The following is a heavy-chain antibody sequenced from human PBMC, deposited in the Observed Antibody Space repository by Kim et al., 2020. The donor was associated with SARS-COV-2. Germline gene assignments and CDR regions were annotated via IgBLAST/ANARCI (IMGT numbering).Heavy chain of an antibody. J-gene: IGHJ4*02. V-gene: IGHV4-39*01. CDR3: ARRVTIFGVPTYYFDY. Sequence: SLKSRVTISVDTSKNQFSLKLSSVTAADTAVYYCARRVTIFGVPTYYFDYWGQGTLVTVSS. D-gene: IGHD3-3*01.